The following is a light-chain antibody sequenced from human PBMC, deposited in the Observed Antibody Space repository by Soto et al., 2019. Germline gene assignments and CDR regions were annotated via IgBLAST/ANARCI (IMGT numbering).Light chain of an antibody. CDR2: DAS. J-gene: IGKJ1*01. V-gene: IGKV3-11*01. Sequence: ESVLTQSPATLSLYRGERDTLSCRASQSVSSYLAWYQQKPGQAPRLLIYDASNRATGIPARFSGSGSGTDFTLTISSLEPEDFAVYFCQQRSNWPWTFGQGTKVDIK. CDR3: QQRSNWPWT. CDR1: QSVSSY.